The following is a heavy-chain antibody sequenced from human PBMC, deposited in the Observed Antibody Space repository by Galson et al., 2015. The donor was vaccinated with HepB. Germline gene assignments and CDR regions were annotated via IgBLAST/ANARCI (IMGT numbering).Heavy chain of an antibody. CDR1: GGSISSYY. CDR3: ARLSGRVAFDI. CDR2: IYYSGST. D-gene: IGHD3-16*02. V-gene: IGHV4-59*08. J-gene: IGHJ3*02. Sequence: ETLSLTCTVSGGSISSYYWSWIRQPPGKGLEWIGYIYYSGSTNYNPSLKSRVTISVDTSKNQFSLKLSSVTAADTAVYYCARLSGRVAFDIWGQGTMVTVPS.